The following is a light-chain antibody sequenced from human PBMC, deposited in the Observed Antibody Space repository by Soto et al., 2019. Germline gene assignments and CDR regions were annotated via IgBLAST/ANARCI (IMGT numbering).Light chain of an antibody. Sequence: QSVLTQPASVSGSPGQSITISCTGTSSDVGGYNYVSWYQQHPGKAPKLMIYDVSNRPSGVSNRFSGSKSGNTASLTISGLQAEDEADYCCSSYTSSSTLYVFRTGTKVTVL. CDR2: DVS. CDR1: SSDVGGYNY. V-gene: IGLV2-14*01. CDR3: SSYTSSSTLYV. J-gene: IGLJ1*01.